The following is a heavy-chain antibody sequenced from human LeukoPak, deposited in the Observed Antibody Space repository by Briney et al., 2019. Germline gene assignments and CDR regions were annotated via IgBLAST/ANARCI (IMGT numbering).Heavy chain of an antibody. CDR1: GASINNYY. Sequence: KPSETLSLTCTVSGASINNYYWNWIRQPPGKGLEWIGYISHSGTASYSPSVKSRVAISVHKSENQFSLTLSSVTAADTAVYYCARRFVDPSGYYYDDYWGQGIMVTVS. CDR3: ARRFVDPSGYYYDDY. CDR2: ISHSGTA. D-gene: IGHD3-22*01. J-gene: IGHJ4*02. V-gene: IGHV4-59*08.